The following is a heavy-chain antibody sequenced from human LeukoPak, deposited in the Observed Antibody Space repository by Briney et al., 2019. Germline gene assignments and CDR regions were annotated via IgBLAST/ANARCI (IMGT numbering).Heavy chain of an antibody. CDR2: INPNSGGT. D-gene: IGHD3-9*01. V-gene: IGHV1-2*02. Sequence: GASVKVSCKASGYTFTGYYMHWVRQAPRQGLEWMGWINPNSGGTNYAQKFQGRVTMTRDTSISTAYMELSRLRSDDTAVYYCARDKGDYDILTGYFPLGYWGQGTLVTVSS. J-gene: IGHJ4*02. CDR1: GYTFTGYY. CDR3: ARDKGDYDILTGYFPLGY.